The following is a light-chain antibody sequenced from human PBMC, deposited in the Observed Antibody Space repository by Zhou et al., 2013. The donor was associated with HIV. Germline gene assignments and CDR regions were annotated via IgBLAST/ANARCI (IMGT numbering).Light chain of an antibody. V-gene: IGKV3D-20*02. CDR2: GSS. CDR3: QQRGHWPPWT. J-gene: IGKJ1*01. CDR1: PSLSSSY. Sequence: EIVLTQSPGTLSLSPGERATLSCRASPSLSSSYLAWYQQKPGQAPRLLIYGSSNRATGISDRFSGSGSGTDFTLTISSLEPEDFAVYYCQQRGHWPPWTFGQGTKVE.